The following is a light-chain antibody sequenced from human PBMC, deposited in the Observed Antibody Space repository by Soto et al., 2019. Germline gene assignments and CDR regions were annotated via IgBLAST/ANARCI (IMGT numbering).Light chain of an antibody. CDR1: QGISSY. V-gene: IGKV1-9*01. Sequence: DIQLTQSPSFLSASVGDRVTITGRASQGISSYLAWYQQKAGKAPKLLIYGASTLQSGVPSRFSGSGSGTEFTLTIRSLQPADVATYYCQKYNSAPHTFGGGTKVDIK. J-gene: IGKJ4*01. CDR3: QKYNSAPHT. CDR2: GAS.